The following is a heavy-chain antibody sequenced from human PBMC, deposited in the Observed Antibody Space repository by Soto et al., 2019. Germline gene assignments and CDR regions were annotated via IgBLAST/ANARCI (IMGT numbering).Heavy chain of an antibody. J-gene: IGHJ4*02. CDR2: IYSGGST. Sequence: EVQLVESGGGLVQPGGSLRLSCAASEFTVSSNYMSWVRQAPGKGLEWVSVIYSGGSTYYADSVKGRFTISRDNSKNTVYLQMNSLRAEDTAVYYCASIQWGSSSHIDYGGQGTLVTVSS. D-gene: IGHD6-13*01. CDR3: ASIQWGSSSHIDY. CDR1: EFTVSSNY. V-gene: IGHV3-66*01.